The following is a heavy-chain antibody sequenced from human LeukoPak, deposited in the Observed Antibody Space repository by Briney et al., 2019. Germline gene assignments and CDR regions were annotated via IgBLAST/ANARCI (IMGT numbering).Heavy chain of an antibody. J-gene: IGHJ3*01. Sequence: GASVKVSCKASGYTFTSYDMYWVRQAPVQRLKWMGWIIVGNGNTKYSQKFQGRVIITTDTSASTVYMELSSLRSEDTAVYYCARDAVVGTGIAFDVWGQGTTVTVSS. CDR3: ARDAVVGTGIAFDV. CDR1: GYTFTSYD. V-gene: IGHV1-3*01. D-gene: IGHD4-23*01. CDR2: IIVGNGNT.